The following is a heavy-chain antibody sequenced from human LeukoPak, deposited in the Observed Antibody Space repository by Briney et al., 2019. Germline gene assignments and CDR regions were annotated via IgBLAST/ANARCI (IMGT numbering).Heavy chain of an antibody. J-gene: IGHJ4*02. CDR3: ARGDGYNYWFDY. V-gene: IGHV1-69*04. Sequence: ASVKVSCKASGGTFSSYAISWVRQAPGQGLEWMGRIIPIFGIANYAQKFQGRVTITADKSTSTAYMELSSLRSEDTAVYYCARGDGYNYWFDYWGQGTLVTVSS. CDR2: IIPIFGIA. D-gene: IGHD5-24*01. CDR1: GGTFSSYA.